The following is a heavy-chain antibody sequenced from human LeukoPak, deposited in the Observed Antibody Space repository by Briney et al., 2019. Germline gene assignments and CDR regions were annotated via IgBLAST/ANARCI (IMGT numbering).Heavy chain of an antibody. CDR3: ARVVRGALLDY. V-gene: IGHV4-38-2*02. CDR2: IYHSGST. J-gene: IGHJ4*02. D-gene: IGHD1-26*01. Sequence: SETLSLTCTVSGYSISSGYYWGWIRQPPGKGLEWIGSIYHSGSTYYNPSLKSRVTISVDTSKNQFSLKLSSVTAADTAVYYCARVVRGALLDYWGQGTLVTVSS. CDR1: GYSISSGYY.